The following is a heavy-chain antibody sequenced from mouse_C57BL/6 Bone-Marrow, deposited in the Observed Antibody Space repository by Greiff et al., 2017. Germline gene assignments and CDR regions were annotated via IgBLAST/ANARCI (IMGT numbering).Heavy chain of an antibody. J-gene: IGHJ2*01. CDR2: IDPSDSET. CDR3: ARTGYDYDVNYFDY. D-gene: IGHD2-4*01. Sequence: VQLQQPGAELVRPGSSVKLSCKASGFTFNSYWMHWVKQRPIQGLEWIGNIDPSDSETHYNQKFKDKATLTVDKTSSTAYMQLSSLTSEDSAVYYCARTGYDYDVNYFDYWGQGTTLTVSS. V-gene: IGHV1-52*01. CDR1: GFTFNSYW.